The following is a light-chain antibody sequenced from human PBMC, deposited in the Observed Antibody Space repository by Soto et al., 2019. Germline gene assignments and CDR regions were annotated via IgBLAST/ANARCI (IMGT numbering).Light chain of an antibody. Sequence: DIQMTQSPSSLSASVGDTVTITCRASQGISNYLAWYQQKPGQVPNLLIYAASTLQSGVPSRFSGSGSGTVFTLTISSLRPEYVATYYCQKYNNAPRTFGQGTKVEI. CDR3: QKYNNAPRT. J-gene: IGKJ1*01. CDR2: AAS. CDR1: QGISNY. V-gene: IGKV1-27*01.